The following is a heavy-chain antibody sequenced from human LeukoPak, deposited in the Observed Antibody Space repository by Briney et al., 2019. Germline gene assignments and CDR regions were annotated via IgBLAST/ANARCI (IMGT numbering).Heavy chain of an antibody. V-gene: IGHV1-2*02. CDR3: ARDGLVHCSGGSCYSAYNWFDP. CDR1: GYTFTDYY. J-gene: IGHJ5*02. D-gene: IGHD2-15*01. Sequence: ASVKVSCKASGYTFTDYYLQWLRQAPGQGLGWMGWMYPNSGGTNYAQNSQGRVTMTRDTPITTAYMELSRPTSDDTAVYYCARDGLVHCSGGSCYSAYNWFDPWGQGTLVTVSS. CDR2: MYPNSGGT.